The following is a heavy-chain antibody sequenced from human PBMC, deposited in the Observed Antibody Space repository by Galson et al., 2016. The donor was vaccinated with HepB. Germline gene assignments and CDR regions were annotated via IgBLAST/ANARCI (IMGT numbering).Heavy chain of an antibody. CDR2: TTSRSTAI. J-gene: IGHJ6*02. Sequence: SLRLSCAASGFTLSSYSMNWVRQTPGKGLEWVSYTTSRSTAIYYADSVKGRFTISRDNARNSLYLQMNSLRAEDTAVYYCAREGTGSSSFIYYYYGMDVWGQGTTVTVSS. D-gene: IGHD6-13*01. CDR3: AREGTGSSSFIYYYYGMDV. CDR1: GFTLSSYS. V-gene: IGHV3-48*04.